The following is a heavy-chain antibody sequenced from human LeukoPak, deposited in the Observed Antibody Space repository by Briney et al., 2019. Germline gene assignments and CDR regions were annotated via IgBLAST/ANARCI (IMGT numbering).Heavy chain of an antibody. V-gene: IGHV3-23*01. CDR1: GFTFSSYA. Sequence: PGGSLRLSCAASGFTFSSYAMSWVRQAPGKGLEWVSAISGSGGSTYYADSVKGRFTISRDNSKNTLYLQMNSLRAEDTAVYYCAQVRSSSWYYMDVWGKGTTVTVSS. CDR3: AQVRSSSWYYMDV. J-gene: IGHJ6*03. CDR2: ISGSGGST. D-gene: IGHD6-13*01.